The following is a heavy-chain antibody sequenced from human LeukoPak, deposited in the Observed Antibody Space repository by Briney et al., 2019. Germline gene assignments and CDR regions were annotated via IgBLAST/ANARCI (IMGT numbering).Heavy chain of an antibody. D-gene: IGHD5-24*01. CDR1: GYTFTIYY. Sequence: ASVKVSCKASGYTFTIYYIHWVRQAPGQGLEWMGIIIPSGGSTNYPPKFQGRITVTRDTSTSIVYMELSRLRSEDTAMYYCVRESRGGSFNFWGQGTLVTVSS. CDR2: IIPSGGST. CDR3: VRESRGGSFNF. V-gene: IGHV1-46*01. J-gene: IGHJ4*02.